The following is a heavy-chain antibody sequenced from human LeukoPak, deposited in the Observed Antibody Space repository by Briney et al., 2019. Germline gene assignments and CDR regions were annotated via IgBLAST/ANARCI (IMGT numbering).Heavy chain of an antibody. Sequence: GASVKVSCKASGYTFTSYDINWVRQATGQGLEWMGWMNADSGNTGYAQKFQGRVTITRDTSISTAYMELSSLRSEDTAVYYCARAASGSYLRQGFDTWGQGTLVTVSS. CDR1: GYTFTSYD. D-gene: IGHD3-10*01. CDR2: MNADSGNT. J-gene: IGHJ5*02. CDR3: ARAASGSYLRQGFDT. V-gene: IGHV1-8*03.